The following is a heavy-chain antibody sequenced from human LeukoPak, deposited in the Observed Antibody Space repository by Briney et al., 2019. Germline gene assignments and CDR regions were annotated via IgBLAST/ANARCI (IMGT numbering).Heavy chain of an antibody. CDR3: AKDSSGYSSGWLDY. J-gene: IGHJ4*02. V-gene: IGHV3-23*01. D-gene: IGHD6-19*01. CDR1: GFTFSSYA. Sequence: GGSLRLSCAASGFTFSSYAMSWVCQAPGKGLEWVSAISGSGGSTYYADSVKGRFTISRDNSKNTLYLQMNSLRAEDTAVYYCAKDSSGYSSGWLDYWGQGTLVTVSS. CDR2: ISGSGGST.